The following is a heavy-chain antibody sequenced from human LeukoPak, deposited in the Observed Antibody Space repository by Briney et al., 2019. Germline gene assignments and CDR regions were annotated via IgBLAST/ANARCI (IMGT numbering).Heavy chain of an antibody. V-gene: IGHV3-33*01. Sequence: GRSLRLSCAASGFTFSSYGMHWIRQAPGKGLEWVAVIWYDGSNKYCADSVKGRFTISRDNSKNTLYLQMNSLRAEDTAVYYCARDRQYYYDSSGFDYWGQGTLVTVSS. CDR3: ARDRQYYYDSSGFDY. D-gene: IGHD3-22*01. J-gene: IGHJ4*02. CDR1: GFTFSSYG. CDR2: IWYDGSNK.